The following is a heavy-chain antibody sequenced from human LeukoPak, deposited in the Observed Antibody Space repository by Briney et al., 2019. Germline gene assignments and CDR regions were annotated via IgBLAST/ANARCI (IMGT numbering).Heavy chain of an antibody. D-gene: IGHD1-1*01. CDR2: INHSGST. J-gene: IGHJ4*02. CDR3: ARRNWKFPFDY. V-gene: IGHV4-34*01. Sequence: SETLSLTCAVYGGSFSGYYWSWIRQPPGKGLEWIGEINHSGSTNYNPSLKSRVTISVDTSKNQFSLKLSSVTAADTAVYYCARRNWKFPFDYWGQGTLVTVSS. CDR1: GGSFSGYY.